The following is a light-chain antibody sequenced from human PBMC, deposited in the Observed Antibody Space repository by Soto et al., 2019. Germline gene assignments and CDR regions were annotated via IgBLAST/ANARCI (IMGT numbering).Light chain of an antibody. V-gene: IGKV3-20*01. CDR2: GAS. CDR3: QQYERSPTT. J-gene: IGKJ4*01. CDR1: QSVSSTY. Sequence: EIVLTQSPGTLSLSPGERATLSCRASQSVSSTYLAWYKQKPGQAPSLLIYGASRRATGIQERFSGSGSGTDFTLTISRLEPEDFAVYYCQQYERSPTTFGGGTKVEIK.